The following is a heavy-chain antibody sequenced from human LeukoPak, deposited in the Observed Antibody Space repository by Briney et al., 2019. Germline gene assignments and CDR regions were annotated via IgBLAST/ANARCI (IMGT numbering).Heavy chain of an antibody. CDR3: ARLVVVVAAADY. CDR2: INPNSGGT. D-gene: IGHD2-15*01. V-gene: IGHV1-2*06. Sequence: ASVKVSCKASGGTFSSYTISWVRQAPGQGLEWMGRINPNSGGTNYAQKFQGRVTMTRDTSISTAYMELSRLRSDDTAVYYCARLVVVVAAADYWGQGTLVTVSS. J-gene: IGHJ4*02. CDR1: GGTFSSYT.